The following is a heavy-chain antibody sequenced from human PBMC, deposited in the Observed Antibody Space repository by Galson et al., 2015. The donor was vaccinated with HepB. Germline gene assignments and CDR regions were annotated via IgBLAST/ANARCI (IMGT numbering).Heavy chain of an antibody. V-gene: IGHV3-23*01. D-gene: IGHD2-15*01. Sequence: SLRLSCAASRFTFSSYAMSWVRQAPGKGLEWVSAISGSGGTTYYADSVKGRFTTSRDNSENTLYLQMNSLRAEDTAVYYCAKEYCSGGSCYPHSPDAFSSWGQGTMVTVSS. CDR3: AKEYCSGGSCYPHSPDAFSS. CDR1: RFTFSSYA. J-gene: IGHJ3*01. CDR2: ISGSGGTT.